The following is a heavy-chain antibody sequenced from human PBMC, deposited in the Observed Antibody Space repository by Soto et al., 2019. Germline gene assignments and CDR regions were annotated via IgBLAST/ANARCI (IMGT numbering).Heavy chain of an antibody. Sequence: QVQLVQSGAEVKKPGASVRVSCKASGYTFTSYDLNWVRQATGQGLEWLGWMSPTSGSTGYAQKFQGRVTMTRDASISTAYMELSSLSTEDTAVYYCARDYGGNSGWFDPWGQGNLVTVSS. CDR2: MSPTSGST. J-gene: IGHJ5*02. D-gene: IGHD4-17*01. CDR1: GYTFTSYD. V-gene: IGHV1-8*01. CDR3: ARDYGGNSGWFDP.